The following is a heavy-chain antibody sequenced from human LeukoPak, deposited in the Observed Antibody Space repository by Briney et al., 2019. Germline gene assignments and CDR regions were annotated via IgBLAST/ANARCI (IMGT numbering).Heavy chain of an antibody. CDR3: ASPPARITIFGVVTPEHYYYYMDV. CDR1: GGSISSSSYY. CDR2: IYYSGST. D-gene: IGHD3-3*01. Sequence: PSETLSLTCTVSGGSISSSSYYWGWIRQPPGKGLEWIGSIYYSGSTYYNPSLKSRVTISVDTSKNQFSLKLSSVIAADTAVYYCASPPARITIFGVVTPEHYYYYMDVWGKGTTVTVSS. V-gene: IGHV4-39*01. J-gene: IGHJ6*03.